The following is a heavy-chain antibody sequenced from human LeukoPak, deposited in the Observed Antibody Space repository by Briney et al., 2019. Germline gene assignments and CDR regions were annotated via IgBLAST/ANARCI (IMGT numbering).Heavy chain of an antibody. CDR2: ISSSSSYI. CDR1: GFTFSSYS. D-gene: IGHD4-17*01. J-gene: IGHJ4*02. Sequence: GGSLRLSCAASGFTFSSYSMNWVRQAPGKGLEWVSSISSSSSYIYYADSVKGRFTISRDNAKNSLYLQMNSLRAEDTAVYYCAGRPADDYGDKRGDYWGQGTLVTVSS. CDR3: AGRPADDYGDKRGDY. V-gene: IGHV3-21*01.